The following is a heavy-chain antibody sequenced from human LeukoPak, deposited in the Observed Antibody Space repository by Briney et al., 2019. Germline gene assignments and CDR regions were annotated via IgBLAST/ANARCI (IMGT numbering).Heavy chain of an antibody. CDR2: IYNVGTT. CDR1: AFTVSDSY. Sequence: GGSLRLSCAASAFTVSDSYMSWVRQAPRKGLEWVSAIYNVGTTDYADSVRGRFNISRDNSKNTLYLRMNGLRPEDTAVYYCARENGYCSTTSCPFGHWGQGTLVTVSP. CDR3: ARENGYCSTTSCPFGH. V-gene: IGHV3-66*02. D-gene: IGHD2-2*01. J-gene: IGHJ4*02.